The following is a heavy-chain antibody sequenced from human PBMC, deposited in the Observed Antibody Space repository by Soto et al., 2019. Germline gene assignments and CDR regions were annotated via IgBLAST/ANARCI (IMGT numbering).Heavy chain of an antibody. V-gene: IGHV3-33*01. J-gene: IGHJ4*02. CDR3: ARGDFWSGYYTSVDY. Sequence: GGSLRLSCAASGFTFSSYGMHWVRQAPGKGLEWVAVIWYDGSNKYYADSVKGRFTISRDNSKNTLYLQMNSLRAEDTAVYYCARGDFWSGYYTSVDYWGQGTLVTVSS. CDR1: GFTFSSYG. D-gene: IGHD3-3*01. CDR2: IWYDGSNK.